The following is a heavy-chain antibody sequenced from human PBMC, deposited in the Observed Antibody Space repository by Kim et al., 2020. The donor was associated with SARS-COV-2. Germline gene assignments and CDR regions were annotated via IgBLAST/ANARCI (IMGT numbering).Heavy chain of an antibody. D-gene: IGHD6-13*01. CDR3: ARADAAAALDV. Sequence: TNNPDSVKGRFTISRDNAKNTLYLQLNSLSAGDTAVYFCARADAAAALDVWGQGTTVIVSS. J-gene: IGHJ6*02. V-gene: IGHV3-74*01. CDR2: T.